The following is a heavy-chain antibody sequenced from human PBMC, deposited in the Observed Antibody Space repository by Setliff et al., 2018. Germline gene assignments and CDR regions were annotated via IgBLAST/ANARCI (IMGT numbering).Heavy chain of an antibody. J-gene: IGHJ6*03. V-gene: IGHV1-18*01. CDR3: ARLTYNLYYYYLDV. CDR1: GFAFSSSG. D-gene: IGHD1-1*01. CDR2: ISVYNGNT. Sequence: ASVKVSCKASGFAFSSSGISWVRQAPGQGLEWMGWISVYNGNTNYAQTFQDRVTMTTDTSTNTAYLDLRNLRADDAAVYYCARLTYNLYYYYLDVWGKGTPVTVSS.